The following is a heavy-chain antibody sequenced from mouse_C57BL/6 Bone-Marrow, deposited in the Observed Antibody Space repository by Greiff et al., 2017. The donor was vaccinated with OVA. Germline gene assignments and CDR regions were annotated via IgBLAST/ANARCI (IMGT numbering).Heavy chain of an antibody. CDR3: ARRRSPSPYLYAMDY. V-gene: IGHV1-26*01. Sequence: VQLQQSGPELVKPGASVKISCKASGYTFTDYYMNWVKQSHGKSLEWIGDINPNNGGTSYNQKFKGKATLTVDKSSSTAYMELRSLTSEDSAVYYCARRRSPSPYLYAMDYWGQGTSVTVSS. CDR2: INPNNGGT. J-gene: IGHJ4*01. CDR1: GYTFTDYY. D-gene: IGHD5-1-1*01.